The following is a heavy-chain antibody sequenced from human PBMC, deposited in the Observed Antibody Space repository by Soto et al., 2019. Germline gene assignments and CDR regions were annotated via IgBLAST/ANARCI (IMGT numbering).Heavy chain of an antibody. CDR3: ARDEPITIFGVVINNYGMDV. Sequence: SVKVSCKASGGTFSSYAISWVRQAPGQGLEWMGGIIPIFGTANYAQKFQGRVTITADESTSTAYMELSSLRSEDTAVYYCARDEPITIFGVVINNYGMDVWGQGTTVTVSS. V-gene: IGHV1-69*13. D-gene: IGHD3-3*01. CDR2: IIPIFGTA. J-gene: IGHJ6*02. CDR1: GGTFSSYA.